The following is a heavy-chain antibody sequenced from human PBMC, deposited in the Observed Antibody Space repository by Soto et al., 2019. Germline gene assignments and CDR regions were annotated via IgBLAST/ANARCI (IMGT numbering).Heavy chain of an antibody. J-gene: IGHJ6*02. D-gene: IGHD1-7*01. Sequence: QVQLVQSGAEVKKPGSSVKVSCKASGGTFSSYAISWVRQAPGQGLEWMGGIIPIFDTADYAQKFQGRVTLTXXESTSTAYMELSSLRSEDTAVYYCASHGITGTWVYYYGMDVWGQGTTVTVSS. CDR3: ASHGITGTWVYYYGMDV. V-gene: IGHV1-69*05. CDR2: IIPIFDTA. CDR1: GGTFSSYA.